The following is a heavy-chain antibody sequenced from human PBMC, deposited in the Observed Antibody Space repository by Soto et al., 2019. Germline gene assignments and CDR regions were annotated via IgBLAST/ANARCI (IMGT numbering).Heavy chain of an antibody. CDR2: ISGYDGRT. CDR3: AREGDVPYYYYGMDV. V-gene: IGHV1-18*01. D-gene: IGHD2-21*02. Sequence: QVHLVQSGAEVKKPGASVKVSCKTSGYTFTRYGISWVRQAPGQGLEWMGWISGYDGRTNFAQKVKDRVTMTTDKSTSTVYMELRSLSSDDTAVYYCAREGDVPYYYYGMDVWGQGTTVTVSS. J-gene: IGHJ6*02. CDR1: GYTFTRYG.